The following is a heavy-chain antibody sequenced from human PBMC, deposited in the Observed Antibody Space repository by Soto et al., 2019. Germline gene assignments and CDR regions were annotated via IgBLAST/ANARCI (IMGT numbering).Heavy chain of an antibody. Sequence: EVQLLESGGGLVQPGGSLRLSCAASGFTFSTYAMSWVRQAPGKGLEWVSGIGASGAGTYYAESVKGRFTISRDNSKNTLHLQMNSLRAEDTAVYYCALRKTGSFFDFWGQGTLVTVCS. CDR2: IGASGAGT. CDR1: GFTFSTYA. J-gene: IGHJ4*02. CDR3: ALRKTGSFFDF. V-gene: IGHV3-23*01. D-gene: IGHD3-10*01.